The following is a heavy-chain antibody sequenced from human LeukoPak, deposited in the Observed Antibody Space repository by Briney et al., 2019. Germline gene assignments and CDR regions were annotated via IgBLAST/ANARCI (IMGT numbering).Heavy chain of an antibody. Sequence: GGSLRLSCAASGFTVSSNYMSWVRQAPGKGLEWVSVIYSGGSTYYADSVKGRSTISRDDSKNTLYLQMNSLRAEDTAVYYCARDHYDILTGYTPLDYWGQGTLVTVSS. D-gene: IGHD3-9*01. CDR1: GFTVSSNY. V-gene: IGHV3-53*01. J-gene: IGHJ4*02. CDR2: IYSGGST. CDR3: ARDHYDILTGYTPLDY.